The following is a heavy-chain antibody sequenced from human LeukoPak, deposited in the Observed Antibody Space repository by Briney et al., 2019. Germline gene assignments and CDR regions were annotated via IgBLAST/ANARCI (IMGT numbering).Heavy chain of an antibody. CDR2: ISGSGGSS. V-gene: IGHV3-23*01. Sequence: GGSLRLSCSASGFTFCSYAMSWVRQAPGKGLEGVSSISGSGGSSYYPDSVKGRFTISRDNSKKTQHQQMNRLGAEDTAVYYCVRVWEAVDNTPTGIDFWGQGTLVTVSS. CDR3: VRVWEAVDNTPTGIDF. CDR1: GFTFCSYA. D-gene: IGHD5-12*01. J-gene: IGHJ4*02.